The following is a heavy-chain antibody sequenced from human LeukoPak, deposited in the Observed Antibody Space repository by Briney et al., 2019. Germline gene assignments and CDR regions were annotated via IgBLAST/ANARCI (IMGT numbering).Heavy chain of an antibody. CDR1: GGSFSGYY. CDR3: ARRSAAKDAFDI. V-gene: IGHV4-34*01. D-gene: IGHD6-25*01. J-gene: IGHJ3*02. CDR2: INHSGST. Sequence: NPSETLSLTCAVYGGSFSGYYWSWIRQPPGKGLEWIGEINHSGSTNYNPSLKSRVTISVDTSKNQFSLKLSSVTAEDTAVYYCARRSAAKDAFDIWGQGTMVTVSS.